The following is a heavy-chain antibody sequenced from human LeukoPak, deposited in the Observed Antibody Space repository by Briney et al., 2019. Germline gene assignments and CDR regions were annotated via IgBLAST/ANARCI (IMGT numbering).Heavy chain of an antibody. CDR3: AREIAARPYYYYHMDV. V-gene: IGHV4-4*07. J-gene: IGHJ6*03. CDR2: IYTSGST. D-gene: IGHD6-6*01. CDR1: GGSISSYY. Sequence: TSETLSLTCTVSGGSISSYYWSWIRQPAGKGLEWIGRIYTSGSTNYNPSLKSRVTMSVDTSKNQFSLKLSSVTAADTAVYYCAREIAARPYYYYHMDVWGKGTTVTVSS.